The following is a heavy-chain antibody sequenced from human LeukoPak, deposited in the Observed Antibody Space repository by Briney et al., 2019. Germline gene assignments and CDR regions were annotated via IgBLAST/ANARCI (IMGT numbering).Heavy chain of an antibody. V-gene: IGHV3-64*01. CDR1: GFTFSSYA. Sequence: GGSLRLSCAASGFTFSSYAMHWVRQAPGKGLEYVSAISSNGGSTYYANSVKGRFTISRDNSKNTLYLQMGSLRAEDTAVYYCAKAGLHYYYDSSGYYYPDYWGQGTLVTVSS. J-gene: IGHJ4*02. CDR3: AKAGLHYYYDSSGYYYPDY. D-gene: IGHD3-22*01. CDR2: ISSNGGST.